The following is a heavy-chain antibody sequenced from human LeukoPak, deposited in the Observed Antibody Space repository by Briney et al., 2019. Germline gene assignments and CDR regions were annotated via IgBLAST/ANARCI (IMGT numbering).Heavy chain of an antibody. CDR2: IIPIFGTA. V-gene: IGHV1-69*05. CDR1: GGTFSSNG. CDR3: ARGITFYYDNNGYSAFDY. J-gene: IGHJ4*02. Sequence: SVKVSCKASGGTFSSNGINWVRQAPGQGLEWMGRIIPIFGTANYAQKFQGRVTITTDESTNTAHMELTSLTSEDTAVYYCARGITFYYDNNGYSAFDYWGQGTLVTVS. D-gene: IGHD3-22*01.